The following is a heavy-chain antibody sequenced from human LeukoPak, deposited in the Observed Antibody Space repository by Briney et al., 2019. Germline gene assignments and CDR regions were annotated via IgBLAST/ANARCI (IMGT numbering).Heavy chain of an antibody. J-gene: IGHJ4*02. V-gene: IGHV3-21*01. Sequence: GGSLRLSCAASGFTFSSYSMNWVRQAPGKGLEWVSSISSSSSYIYYADSVKGRFTISRDNAKNSLYLQMNSLRAEDTAVYYCARDTKPTTVEHFDYWGQGTLVTVSS. D-gene: IGHD4-23*01. CDR3: ARDTKPTTVEHFDY. CDR1: GFTFSSYS. CDR2: ISSSSSYI.